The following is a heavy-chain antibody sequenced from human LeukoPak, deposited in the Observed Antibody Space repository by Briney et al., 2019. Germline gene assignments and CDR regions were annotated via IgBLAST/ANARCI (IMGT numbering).Heavy chain of an antibody. V-gene: IGHV4-31*03. Sequence: SQTLSLTCTVSGGAISRGAYYWSWIRQHPGKGLEWIGYIYNTGTTSYNPSLRGRVTISIDTSKNQFSLKLSSVTAADTAAYFCARALGDCSGGSCLNWFDPWGQGTLVTVSS. CDR3: ARALGDCSGGSCLNWFDP. CDR2: IYNTGTT. CDR1: GGAISRGAYY. J-gene: IGHJ5*02. D-gene: IGHD2-15*01.